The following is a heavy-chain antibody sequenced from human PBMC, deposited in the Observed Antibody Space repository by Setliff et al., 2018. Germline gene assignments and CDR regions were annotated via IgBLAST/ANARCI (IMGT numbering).Heavy chain of an antibody. J-gene: IGHJ6*02. Sequence: PGESLKISCKGSGYSFTSYWIGWVRQMPGKGLEWMGIIYPGDSDTRYSPSFQGQVTISADKSISTAYLQWSSLKASDTATYYCARLQSSGAPGPLNYGMDVWGQGTTVTVSS. V-gene: IGHV5-51*01. D-gene: IGHD3-10*01. CDR1: GYSFTSYW. CDR2: IYPGDSDT. CDR3: ARLQSSGAPGPLNYGMDV.